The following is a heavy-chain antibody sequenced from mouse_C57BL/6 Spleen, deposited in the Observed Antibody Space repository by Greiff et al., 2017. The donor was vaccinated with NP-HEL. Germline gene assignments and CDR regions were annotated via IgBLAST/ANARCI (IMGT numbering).Heavy chain of an antibody. Sequence: EVQGVESGGGLVKPGGSLKLSCAASGFTFSSYTMSWVRQTPEKRLEWVATISGGGGNTYYPDSVKGRFTISRDNAKNTLYLQMSSLRSEDTALYYCARYGYTGYFDVWGTGTTVTVSS. D-gene: IGHD2-2*01. CDR3: ARYGYTGYFDV. CDR1: GFTFSSYT. V-gene: IGHV5-9*01. J-gene: IGHJ1*03. CDR2: ISGGGGNT.